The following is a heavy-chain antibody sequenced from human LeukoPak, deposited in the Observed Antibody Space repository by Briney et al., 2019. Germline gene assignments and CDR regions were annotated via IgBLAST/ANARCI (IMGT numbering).Heavy chain of an antibody. CDR2: IIPIFGTA. CDR3: ARAGRQLLYTGIDY. J-gene: IGHJ4*02. D-gene: IGHD2-2*02. CDR1: GGTFSSYA. V-gene: IGHV1-69*13. Sequence: SVKVSCKASGGTFSSYAISWVRQAPGQGLEWMGGIIPIFGTASYAQKFQGRVTITADESTSTAYMELSSLRSEDTAVYYCARAGRQLLYTGIDYWGQGTLVTVSS.